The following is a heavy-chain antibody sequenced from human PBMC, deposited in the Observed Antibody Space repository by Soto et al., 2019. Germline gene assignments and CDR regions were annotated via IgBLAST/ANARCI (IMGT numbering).Heavy chain of an antibody. J-gene: IGHJ4*02. CDR1: GFTFTRYS. Sequence: TGGSLRLSWAAAGFTFTRYSMNWVRQAPGKGLEWVSSISSTTNYIYYGDSMKGRFTISRDNAKNSLYLEMNSLRAEDTAVYYCARESEDLTSNFDYWGQGNLVTVSS. CDR3: ARESEDLTSNFDY. V-gene: IGHV3-21*06. CDR2: ISSTTNYI.